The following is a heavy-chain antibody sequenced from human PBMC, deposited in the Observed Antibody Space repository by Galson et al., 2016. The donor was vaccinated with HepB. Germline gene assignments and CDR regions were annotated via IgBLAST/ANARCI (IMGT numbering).Heavy chain of an antibody. D-gene: IGHD3-10*01. J-gene: IGHJ3*01. CDR2: IRSTTSYM. Sequence: LRLSCAASGFTFSSHSMNWVRPAPGKGLEWVSSIRSTTSYMSYADSVKGRFTISRDNARNSLYLQMDSLRAEDTAVYFCARETVRVHGFDLWGQGTMVTVAS. V-gene: IGHV3-21*01. CDR1: GFTFSSHS. CDR3: ARETVRVHGFDL.